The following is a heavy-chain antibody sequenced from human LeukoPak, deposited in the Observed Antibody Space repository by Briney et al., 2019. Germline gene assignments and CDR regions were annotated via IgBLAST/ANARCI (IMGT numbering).Heavy chain of an antibody. D-gene: IGHD2-2*01. Sequence: GGSLRLSCAASGFTFSSYSMNWVRQAPGKGLEWVSYISSSSSTIYYANSVKGRFTISRDNAKNSLYLQMNSLRAEDTAVYYCARDHDIVVVPAIQYYYYMDVWGKGTTVTVSS. J-gene: IGHJ6*03. CDR2: ISSSSSTI. CDR3: ARDHDIVVVPAIQYYYYMDV. CDR1: GFTFSSYS. V-gene: IGHV3-48*04.